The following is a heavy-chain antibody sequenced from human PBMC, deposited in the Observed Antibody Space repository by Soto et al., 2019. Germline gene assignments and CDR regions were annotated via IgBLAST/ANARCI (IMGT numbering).Heavy chain of an antibody. CDR2: IFHSVST. Sequence: QLQLQESGSGLVKPSQTLSLTCAVSGGSISSGGYSWSWIRQPPGKGLEWIGYIFHSVSTYYNPALNRRVTLSVARSQSQFSLKLSPVTAADTAVYYCARVRDLWGQGTLVTVSS. CDR1: GGSISSGGYS. J-gene: IGHJ5*02. D-gene: IGHD3-3*01. V-gene: IGHV4-30-2*01. CDR3: ARVRDL.